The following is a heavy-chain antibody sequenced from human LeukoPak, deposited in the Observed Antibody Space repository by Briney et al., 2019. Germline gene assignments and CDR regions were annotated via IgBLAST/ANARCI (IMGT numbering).Heavy chain of an antibody. Sequence: GGSLRLSCAASGFTFSSYAMGWVRQAPGKGLEWVSAISGSGGSTYYADSVKGRFTIYRDNSKNSLYLQMNSLRAEDTAVYYCARENYDFWSGYSGWFDPWGQGTLVTVSS. V-gene: IGHV3-23*01. J-gene: IGHJ5*02. CDR2: ISGSGGST. D-gene: IGHD3-3*01. CDR3: ARENYDFWSGYSGWFDP. CDR1: GFTFSSYA.